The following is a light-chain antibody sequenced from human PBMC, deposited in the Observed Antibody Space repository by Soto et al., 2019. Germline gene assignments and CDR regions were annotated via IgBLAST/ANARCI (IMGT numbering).Light chain of an antibody. CDR2: TNN. CDR3: ATWDDSLKGV. CDR1: TSNIGSHS. V-gene: IGLV1-44*01. Sequence: QSVLTQPPSAPGTPGQRVTISCSGSTSNIGSHSVNWFQHLPGTAPKLLIITNNQRPSGVPDRFSGYKSGTSASLVISGLQSEDEADYYCATWDDSLKGVFGTGTKLTVL. J-gene: IGLJ1*01.